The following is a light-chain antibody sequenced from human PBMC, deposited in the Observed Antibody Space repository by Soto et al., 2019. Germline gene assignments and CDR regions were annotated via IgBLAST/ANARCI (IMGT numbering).Light chain of an antibody. V-gene: IGKV1-33*01. CDR1: QGISND. CDR2: GAS. J-gene: IGKJ5*01. Sequence: DIQMTQSPPSLSASVGDRVTISCQASQGISNDLTWYQQKPGKAPKLLIYGASDLERGVPPRFSGSGSRTDFTLTISNLQPEDVATYYCQQYENLPTFGQGTRLEIK. CDR3: QQYENLPT.